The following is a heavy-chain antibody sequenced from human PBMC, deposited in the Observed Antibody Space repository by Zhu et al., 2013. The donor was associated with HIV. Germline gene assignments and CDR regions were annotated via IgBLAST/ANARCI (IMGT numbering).Heavy chain of an antibody. Sequence: QVQLVQSGAEVRKPGASVKVSCKASGYTFNDYYMHWVRQAPGQGLEWMGWINPKGGGTNYAQKFQGRVTMTRDTSISTAYMELSRLRSDDTAVYYCARDDVSFDYWGQGTLVTVSS. CDR3: ARDDVSFDY. CDR1: GYTFNDYY. CDR2: INPKGGGT. V-gene: IGHV1-2*02. J-gene: IGHJ4*02.